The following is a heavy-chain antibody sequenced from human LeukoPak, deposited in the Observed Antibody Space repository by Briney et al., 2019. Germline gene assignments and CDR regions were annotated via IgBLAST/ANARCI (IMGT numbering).Heavy chain of an antibody. CDR1: GGTFSSYA. Sequence: GSSVKVSCKASGGTFSSYAISWVRQAPGQGLEWMGRIIPILGIANYAQKFQGRVTITADKSTSTAYMELSSLRSEDTAVYYCARAPLGITMTGEGFDYWGQGTLVTVSS. D-gene: IGHD3-22*01. CDR2: IIPILGIA. CDR3: ARAPLGITMTGEGFDY. J-gene: IGHJ4*02. V-gene: IGHV1-69*04.